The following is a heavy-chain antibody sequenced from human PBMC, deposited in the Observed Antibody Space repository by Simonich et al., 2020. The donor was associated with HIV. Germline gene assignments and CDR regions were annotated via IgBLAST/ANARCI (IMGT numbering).Heavy chain of an antibody. CDR2: INSDGSST. D-gene: IGHD3-22*01. J-gene: IGHJ1*01. CDR3: ARFAYYDSSGYYGYFQH. CDR1: GFTFSSYW. V-gene: IGHV3-74*01. Sequence: EVQLVESGGGLVQPGGSLRLSCAASGFTFSSYWMHWVRQAPGKGLGWGSRINSDGSSTSYADSVKGRFTISRDNAKNTLHLQMNSLRAEDTAVYYCARFAYYDSSGYYGYFQHWGQGTLVTVSS.